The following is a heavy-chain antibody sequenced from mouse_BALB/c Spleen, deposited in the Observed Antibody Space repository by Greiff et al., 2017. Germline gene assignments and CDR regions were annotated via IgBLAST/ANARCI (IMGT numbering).Heavy chain of an antibody. CDR2: IDPANGNT. CDR1: GFNIKDTY. V-gene: IGHV14-3*02. CDR3: ARDDYDESYWYFDV. J-gene: IGHJ1*01. Sequence: EVKVVESGAELVKPGASVKLSCTASGFNIKDTYMHWVKQRPEQGLEWIGRIDPANGNTKYDPKFQGKATITADTSSNTAYLQLSSLTSEDTAVYYCARDDYDESYWYFDVWGAGTTVTVSS. D-gene: IGHD2-4*01.